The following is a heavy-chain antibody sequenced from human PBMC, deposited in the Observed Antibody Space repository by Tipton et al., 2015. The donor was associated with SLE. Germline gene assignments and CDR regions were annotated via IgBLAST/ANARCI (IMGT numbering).Heavy chain of an antibody. CDR2: INHRGST. Sequence: TLSLTCAVYGGSFSGYYWSWIRQPPGKGLEWIGEINHRGSTNYNPSLKSRVTISVDTSKNHISLKLSSVTAADTAVYYCARGGGNEGLRWSSFDYWGQGTLVTVSS. V-gene: IGHV4-34*01. D-gene: IGHD4-23*01. CDR1: GGSFSGYY. J-gene: IGHJ4*02. CDR3: ARGGGNEGLRWSSFDY.